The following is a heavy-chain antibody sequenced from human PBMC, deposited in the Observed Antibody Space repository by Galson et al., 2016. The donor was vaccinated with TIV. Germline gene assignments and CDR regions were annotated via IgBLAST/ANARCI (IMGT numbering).Heavy chain of an antibody. CDR3: ATVAWFPGLSLDN. D-gene: IGHD2/OR15-2a*01. CDR2: FDPEVSKT. CDR1: GDSLSELV. Sequence: SVKVSCKVSGDSLSELVMHWVRQVPGKGLEWMGGFDPEVSKTVYAQKFQGRLTMTADTSRDTAYMELGSLTFEVTAVYYCATVAWFPGLSLDNWGQGTLVTVSS. V-gene: IGHV1-24*01. J-gene: IGHJ4*02.